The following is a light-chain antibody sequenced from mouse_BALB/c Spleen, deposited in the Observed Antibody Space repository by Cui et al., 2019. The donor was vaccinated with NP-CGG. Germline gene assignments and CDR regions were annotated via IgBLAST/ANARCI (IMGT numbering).Light chain of an antibody. CDR3: ALWYSNHWV. J-gene: IGLJ1*01. CDR2: GTN. V-gene: IGLV1*01. Sequence: QDVVTQESALNTSPGETVTLTSRSSTGAVTTSNYANWVQEKPDHLFTGLIGGTNNRAPGVPARFSGSLIGDKAALTITGAQTEDETIYFCALWYSNHWVFGGGTQLTVL. CDR1: TGAVTTSNY.